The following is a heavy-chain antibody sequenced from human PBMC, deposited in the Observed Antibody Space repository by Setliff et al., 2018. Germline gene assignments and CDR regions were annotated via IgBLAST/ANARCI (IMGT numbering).Heavy chain of an antibody. CDR3: NTDSMFYLDSNGYHVLDY. CDR2: IKSKTDGETI. Sequence: GGSLRLSCAASGFTFSKAWMSWVRQAPGKGLEWVGRIKSKTDGETIDYAAPVKGRLTISRDDSKNTLYLQVNSLRSEDTAVYYCNTDSMFYLDSNGYHVLDYWGQGTLVTVSS. J-gene: IGHJ4*02. CDR1: GFTFSKAW. D-gene: IGHD3-22*01. V-gene: IGHV3-15*01.